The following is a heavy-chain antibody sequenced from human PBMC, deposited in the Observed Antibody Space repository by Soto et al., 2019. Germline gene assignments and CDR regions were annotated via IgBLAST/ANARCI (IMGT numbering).Heavy chain of an antibody. CDR2: ISYDGSNK. Sequence: GGSLRLSCAASGFTFSSYAMHWVRQAPGKGLEWVAVISYDGSNKYYADSVKGRFTISRDNSKNTLYLQMNSLRAEDTAVYYCARDQAYYDFWSGPPARLQQWGQGTLVTVSS. D-gene: IGHD3-3*01. CDR3: ARDQAYYDFWSGPPARLQQ. J-gene: IGHJ1*01. V-gene: IGHV3-30-3*01. CDR1: GFTFSSYA.